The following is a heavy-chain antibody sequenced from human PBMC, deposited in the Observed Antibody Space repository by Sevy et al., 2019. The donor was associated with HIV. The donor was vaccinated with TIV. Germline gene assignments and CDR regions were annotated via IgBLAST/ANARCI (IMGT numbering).Heavy chain of an antibody. V-gene: IGHV3-33*01. CDR1: GFTFSSYG. CDR3: ASDGSPRIQMATIIY. CDR2: IWYDGSNK. D-gene: IGHD2-15*01. Sequence: GGSLRLSCAASGFTFSSYGMHWVRQAPGKGLEWVAVIWYDGSNKYYADSVKGRFTISRDNSMNTLYLQMNSLRAEVTAVYYCASDGSPRIQMATIIYWGQGTLVTVSS. J-gene: IGHJ4*02.